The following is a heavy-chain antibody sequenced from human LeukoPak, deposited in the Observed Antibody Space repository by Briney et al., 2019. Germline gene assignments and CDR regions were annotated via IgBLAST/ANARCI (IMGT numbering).Heavy chain of an antibody. D-gene: IGHD3-3*01. CDR3: AKTYDFWSGYRDAFDI. Sequence: PGGSLRLSCAASGFTFSSYAMSWVRQAPGKGLEWVSAISGSGGSTYYADSVKGRFTISRDNSKNTLYLQMNSLRAEDTAVYYCAKTYDFWSGYRDAFDIWGQGTMVTVSS. CDR2: ISGSGGST. CDR1: GFTFSSYA. J-gene: IGHJ3*02. V-gene: IGHV3-23*01.